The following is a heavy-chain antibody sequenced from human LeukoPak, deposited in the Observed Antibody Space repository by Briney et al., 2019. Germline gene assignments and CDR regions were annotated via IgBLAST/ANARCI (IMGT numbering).Heavy chain of an antibody. D-gene: IGHD3-9*01. CDR2: ISGSGGST. Sequence: GSLRLSCAASGFTFSSYAMSWVRQAPGKGLEWVSAISGSGGSTYYADSVKGRFTISRDNSKNTLYLQMNSLRADDTAVYYCAKPEGFDPFYNYYYGMDVWGQGTTVTVSS. V-gene: IGHV3-23*01. CDR1: GFTFSSYA. CDR3: AKPEGFDPFYNYYYGMDV. J-gene: IGHJ6*02.